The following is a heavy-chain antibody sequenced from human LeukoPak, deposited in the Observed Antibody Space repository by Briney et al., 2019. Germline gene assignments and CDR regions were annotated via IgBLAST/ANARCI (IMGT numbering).Heavy chain of an antibody. Sequence: GGSLRLSCAASGFTFSSYSMNWVRQAPGKGLEWVSSISSSSSYIYYADSVKGRFTISRDNSKNTLYLQINSLRAEDTAVYYCAKDWGFSSSPIFDYWGQGTLVLVSS. D-gene: IGHD6-13*01. J-gene: IGHJ4*02. V-gene: IGHV3-21*04. CDR2: ISSSSSYI. CDR1: GFTFSSYS. CDR3: AKDWGFSSSPIFDY.